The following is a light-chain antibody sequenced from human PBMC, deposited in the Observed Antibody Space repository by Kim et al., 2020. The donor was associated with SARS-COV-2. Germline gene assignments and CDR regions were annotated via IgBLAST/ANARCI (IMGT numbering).Light chain of an antibody. CDR2: EDT. Sequence: SVFPEQTASISCSGDKLGNKYAYWYQQKPGQSPVVVIYEDTKRPSGIPERFSGSNSGNTATLTISGTQAMDEADYYCQAWDSSTAVFGTGTKVTVL. J-gene: IGLJ1*01. V-gene: IGLV3-1*01. CDR3: QAWDSSTAV. CDR1: KLGNKY.